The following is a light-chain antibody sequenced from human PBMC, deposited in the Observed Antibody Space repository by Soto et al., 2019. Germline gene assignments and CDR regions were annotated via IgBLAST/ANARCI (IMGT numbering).Light chain of an antibody. CDR3: QQRGT. CDR1: QSVSTN. CDR2: GAS. J-gene: IGKJ1*01. Sequence: EIVMTQSPATLPVSPGERATLSCRASQSVSTNLAWYQQKPGQAPRLLIYGASTRATGVPARFSGSGSGTEFTLTIGSLQSEDFAVYYCQQRGTFGQGTKVDIK. V-gene: IGKV3-15*01.